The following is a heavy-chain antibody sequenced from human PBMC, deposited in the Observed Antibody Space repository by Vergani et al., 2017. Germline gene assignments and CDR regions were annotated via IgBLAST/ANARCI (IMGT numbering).Heavy chain of an antibody. Sequence: EVQLVQSGAEVKKPGESLKISCKGSGYSVTSYWIGWVRQMPGKGLEWMGIIYPGDSDTRYSPSFQGQVTISADKSISTAYRQWSSLKASDTAMYYCARHHSSGSTEICYGMDVWGQGTTVTVSS. D-gene: IGHD6-19*01. CDR2: IYPGDSDT. CDR3: ARHHSSGSTEICYGMDV. CDR1: GYSVTSYW. J-gene: IGHJ6*02. V-gene: IGHV5-51*01.